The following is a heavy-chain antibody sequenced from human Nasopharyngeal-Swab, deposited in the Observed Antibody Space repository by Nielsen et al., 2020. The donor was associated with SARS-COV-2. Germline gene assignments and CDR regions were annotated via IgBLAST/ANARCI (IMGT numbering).Heavy chain of an antibody. V-gene: IGHV3-33*01. D-gene: IGHD3-16*02. CDR2: IWYDGSNK. J-gene: IGHJ3*02. Sequence: GESLKISCAASGFTFSSYGMHWVRQAPGKGLEWVAVIWYDGSNKYYADSVKGRFTISRDNSKNTLYLQMNSLRAEDTAVYYCARDAVMITFGGVIVSSDAFDIWGQGTMVTVSS. CDR3: ARDAVMITFGGVIVSSDAFDI. CDR1: GFTFSSYG.